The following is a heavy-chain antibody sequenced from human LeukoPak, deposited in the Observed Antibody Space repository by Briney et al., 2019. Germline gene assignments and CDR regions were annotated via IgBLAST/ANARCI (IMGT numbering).Heavy chain of an antibody. CDR2: INPSGGST. Sequence: EASVKVSCKASGYTFTSYYMHWVRQAPGQGLEWMGIINPSGGSTSYAQKFQGRVTMTRDTSISTAYMELSRLRSDDTAVYYCARGSILIVAYIDYWGQGTLVTVSS. D-gene: IGHD5-12*01. V-gene: IGHV1-46*01. CDR3: ARGSILIVAYIDY. CDR1: GYTFTSYY. J-gene: IGHJ4*02.